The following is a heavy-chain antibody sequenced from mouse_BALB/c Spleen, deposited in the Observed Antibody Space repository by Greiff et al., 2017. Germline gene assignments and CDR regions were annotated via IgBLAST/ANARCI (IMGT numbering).Heavy chain of an antibody. D-gene: IGHD1-1*01. CDR2: IDPANGNT. Sequence: VQLQQSGAELVKPGASVKLSCTASGFNIKDTYMHWVKQRPEQGLEWIGRIDPANGNTKYDPKFQGKATITADTSSNTAYLQLSSLTSEDTAVYYCARWYGSSYWYFDVWGAGTTVTVSS. CDR1: GFNIKDTY. CDR3: ARWYGSSYWYFDV. V-gene: IGHV14-3*02. J-gene: IGHJ1*01.